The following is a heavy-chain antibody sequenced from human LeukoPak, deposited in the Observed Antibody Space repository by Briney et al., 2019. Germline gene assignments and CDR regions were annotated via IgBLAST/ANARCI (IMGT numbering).Heavy chain of an antibody. V-gene: IGHV3-30*18. J-gene: IGHJ3*02. CDR3: AKVIVATILGDAYDI. CDR1: GFTFSSYG. CDR2: ISYDGSNK. Sequence: GRPLRLSCAASGFTFSSYGMHWVRQAPGEGLEWVAVISYDGSNKYYADSVKGRFTISRDNSKNTLYLQMNSLRAEDTAVYYCAKVIVATILGDAYDIWGQGTMVTVSS. D-gene: IGHD5-12*01.